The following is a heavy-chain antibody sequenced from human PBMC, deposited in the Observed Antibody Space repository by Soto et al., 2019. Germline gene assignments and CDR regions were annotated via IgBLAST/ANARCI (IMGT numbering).Heavy chain of an antibody. J-gene: IGHJ5*02. D-gene: IGHD6-6*01. CDR2: ISAYNGNT. V-gene: IGHV1-18*01. CDR3: ARDRSGIAARCWFDP. CDR1: GYTFTSYG. Sequence: RASVKVSCKASGYTFTSYGISWVRQAPGQGLEWMGWISAYNGNTNYAQKFQGRVTMTTDTSTSTAYMELRSLRSDDTAVYYCARDRSGIAARCWFDPWGQGALVTVSS.